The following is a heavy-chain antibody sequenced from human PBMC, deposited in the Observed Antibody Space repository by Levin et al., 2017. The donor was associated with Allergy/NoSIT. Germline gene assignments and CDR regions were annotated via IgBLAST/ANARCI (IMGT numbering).Heavy chain of an antibody. J-gene: IGHJ4*02. CDR1: GFTISSNY. D-gene: IGHD5-24*01. V-gene: IGHV3-53*01. CDR2: IYSGGST. CDR3: ARARDGYNYFLAFDY. Sequence: GGSLRLSCAASGFTISSNYMSWVRQAPGKGLEWVSVIYSGGSTYYADSVKGRFTISRDNSKNTLYLQMNSLRAEDTAVYYCARARDGYNYFLAFDYWGQGTLVTVSS.